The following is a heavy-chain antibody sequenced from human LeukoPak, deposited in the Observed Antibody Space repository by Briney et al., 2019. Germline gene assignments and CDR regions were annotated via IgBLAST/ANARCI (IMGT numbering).Heavy chain of an antibody. CDR1: GYTFTSYY. J-gene: IGHJ4*02. CDR2: INPSGGST. CDR3: ARGPGDGYYYDSSGYYLYFDY. D-gene: IGHD3-22*01. V-gene: IGHV1-46*01. Sequence: ASVKVSCKASGYTFTSYYMHWVRQAPGQGLEWMGIINPSGGSTSYAQKFQGRVTMTRDTSTSTVYMELSSLRSEDTAVYYCARGPGDGYYYDSSGYYLYFDYWGQGTLVTVSS.